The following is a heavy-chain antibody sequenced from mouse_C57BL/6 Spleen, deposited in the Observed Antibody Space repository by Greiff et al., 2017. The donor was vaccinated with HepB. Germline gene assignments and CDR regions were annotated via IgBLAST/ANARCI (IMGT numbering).Heavy chain of an antibody. CDR1: GYAFSSYW. D-gene: IGHD3-2*02. V-gene: IGHV1-80*01. CDR2: IYPGDGDT. CDR3: ARRGAAQAVAY. J-gene: IGHJ3*01. Sequence: VQLQQSGAELVKPGASVKISCKASGYAFSSYWMNWVKQRPGKGLEWIGQIYPGDGDTNYNGKFKGKATLTADKSSSTADMQLSSLTSEDSAVYFCARRGAAQAVAYWGQGTLVTVSA.